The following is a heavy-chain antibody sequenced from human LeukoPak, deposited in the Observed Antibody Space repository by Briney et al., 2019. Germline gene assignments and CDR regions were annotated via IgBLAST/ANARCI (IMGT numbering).Heavy chain of an antibody. CDR1: GFTFSSYA. J-gene: IGHJ4*02. CDR3: AIMHPYYDGSGYWVQ. CDR2: ICNSGGST. D-gene: IGHD3-22*01. V-gene: IGHV3-23*01. Sequence: GGSLRLSCVASGFTFSSYAMSWVRQAPGKGLEWVSGICNSGGSTSYADSVKGRFTISRDNPRNTLYMQMNSLRAEDTALYYCAIMHPYYDGSGYWVQWGQGTLVTVSS.